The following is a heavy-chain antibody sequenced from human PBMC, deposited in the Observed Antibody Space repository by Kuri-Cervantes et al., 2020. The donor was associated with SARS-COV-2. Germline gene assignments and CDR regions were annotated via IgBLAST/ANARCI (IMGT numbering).Heavy chain of an antibody. CDR1: GGTFSSYA. V-gene: IGHV1-2*02. CDR2: INPNSGGT. CDR3: ARVPSPPRHTYGDSYFDY. J-gene: IGHJ4*02. Sequence: ASVKVSCKASGGTFSSYAISWVRQAPGQGLEWMGWINPNSGGTNYAQKSQGRVTMTRDTSISTAYMELSRLRSDDTAVYYCARVPSPPRHTYGDSYFDYWGQGTLVTVSS. D-gene: IGHD4-17*01.